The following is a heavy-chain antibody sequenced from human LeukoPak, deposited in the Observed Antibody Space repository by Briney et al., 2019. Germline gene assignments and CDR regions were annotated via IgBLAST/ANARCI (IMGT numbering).Heavy chain of an antibody. Sequence: GGSLRLSCAASGFTFSSYEMNWVRQAPGKGLEWVSYISSGSNIYDADSVKGRFTISRDNAKNSLYLQMNSLRAEDMAVYYCARESIAVAGAPFDYWGQGTLVTVSS. J-gene: IGHJ4*02. CDR1: GFTFSSYE. CDR3: ARESIAVAGAPFDY. CDR2: ISSGSNI. V-gene: IGHV3-48*03. D-gene: IGHD6-19*01.